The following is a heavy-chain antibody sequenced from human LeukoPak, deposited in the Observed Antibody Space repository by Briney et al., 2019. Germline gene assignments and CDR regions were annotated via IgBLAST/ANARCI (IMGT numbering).Heavy chain of an antibody. CDR2: ISAYNGNT. J-gene: IGHJ4*02. Sequence: ASVKVSCKASGYTFTSYGISWVRQAPGQGLEWMGWISAYNGNTNYAQKLQGRVTMTTDTSTSTAYMELRSLRSDDTAVYYCARGHLAAAPVPPFDYWGQGTLVTVSS. CDR3: ARGHLAAAPVPPFDY. CDR1: GYTFTSYG. D-gene: IGHD6-13*01. V-gene: IGHV1-18*01.